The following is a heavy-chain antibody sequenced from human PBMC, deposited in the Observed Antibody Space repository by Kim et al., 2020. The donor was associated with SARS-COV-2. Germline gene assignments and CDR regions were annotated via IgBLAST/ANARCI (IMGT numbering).Heavy chain of an antibody. CDR3: ARANYGDYGMDV. D-gene: IGHD4-17*01. Sequence: NLNPSLRSRVTISVNKSKNQFSLKLSSVTAADTAVYYCARANYGDYGMDVWGQGTTVTVSS. J-gene: IGHJ6*02. V-gene: IGHV4-4*02.